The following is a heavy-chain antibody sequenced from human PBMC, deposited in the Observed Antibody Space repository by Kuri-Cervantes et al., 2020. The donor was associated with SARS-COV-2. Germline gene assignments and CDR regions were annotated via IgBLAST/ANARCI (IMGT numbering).Heavy chain of an antibody. CDR3: AREETMVRGVLGY. Sequence: SETLSLTCTVSGGSITTNNWNWVRQPAGKGLEWIGRINTSGTTNYNPSLKSRVTMSVDTSKNQFSLRLRSVTAADTAVYYCAREETMVRGVLGYWGQGTLVTVSS. D-gene: IGHD3-10*01. CDR1: GGSITTNN. CDR2: INTSGTT. J-gene: IGHJ4*02. V-gene: IGHV4-4*07.